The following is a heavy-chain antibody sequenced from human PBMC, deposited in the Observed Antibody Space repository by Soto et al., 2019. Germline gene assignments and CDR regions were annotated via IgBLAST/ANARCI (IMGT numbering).Heavy chain of an antibody. Sequence: GGSLRLSCAASGFTFSSYGMHWVRQAPGKGLEWVAVISYDGSNKYYADSVKGRFTISRDNSKNTLYLQMNSLRAEDTAVYYCARDPDGEDYFDYWGQGTLVTVSS. D-gene: IGHD7-27*01. CDR3: ARDPDGEDYFDY. CDR1: GFTFSSYG. CDR2: ISYDGSNK. J-gene: IGHJ4*02. V-gene: IGHV3-30*03.